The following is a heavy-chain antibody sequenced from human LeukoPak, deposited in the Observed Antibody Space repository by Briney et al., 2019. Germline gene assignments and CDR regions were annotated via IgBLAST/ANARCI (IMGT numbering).Heavy chain of an antibody. J-gene: IGHJ3*02. CDR2: IIPILGIA. CDR3: ARDLFVYSSSWYSSLDI. Sequence: SVKVSCKASGGTFSSYAISWVRQAPGQGLEWMGRIIPILGIANYAQKFQGRVTITADKSTSTAYMELSSLRSEDTAVYYCARDLFVYSSSWYSSLDIWGQGTMVTVSS. V-gene: IGHV1-69*04. D-gene: IGHD6-13*01. CDR1: GGTFSSYA.